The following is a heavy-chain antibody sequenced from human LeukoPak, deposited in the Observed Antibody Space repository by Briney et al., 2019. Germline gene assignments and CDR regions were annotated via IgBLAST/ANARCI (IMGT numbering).Heavy chain of an antibody. CDR1: GYTFTDYY. CDR3: ARAAWSATSKFDS. Sequence: ASVKVSCKASGYTFTDYYLHWLRQEPGQGLGWVGWINPNSAGTEYAQEFQGRVTMTRDTSNSTAYMELSRLRPDDTAVYYCARAAWSATSKFDSWGQGTRVTVSS. D-gene: IGHD6-13*01. J-gene: IGHJ5*01. V-gene: IGHV1-2*02. CDR2: INPNSAGT.